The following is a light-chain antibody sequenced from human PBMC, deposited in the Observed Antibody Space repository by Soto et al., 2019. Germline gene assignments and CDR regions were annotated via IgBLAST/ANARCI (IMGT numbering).Light chain of an antibody. Sequence: EIVMTQSPATLSVSPGGRATLSCRARQSVNSDLAWYQQKPVLAPSLLIYGASTRATVMPARFSGSWSGTEFTLTISSLQSEDSAVYYCQQYNDWWTFGQGTKVDIK. CDR1: QSVNSD. CDR2: GAS. CDR3: QQYNDWWT. J-gene: IGKJ1*01. V-gene: IGKV3-15*01.